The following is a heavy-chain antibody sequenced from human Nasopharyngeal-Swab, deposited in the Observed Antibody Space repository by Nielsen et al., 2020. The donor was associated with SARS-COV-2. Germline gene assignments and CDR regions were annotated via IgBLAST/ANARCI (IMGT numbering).Heavy chain of an antibody. CDR1: GDTFTSYG. CDR3: ARNPGYYDFWSGYPNWFDP. Sequence: SVKVSCKAYGDTFTSYGISWVRQAPGEGLEWMGGIIPIFGTANYAQKFQGRVTITADESTSTAYMELSSLRSEDTAVYYCARNPGYYDFWSGYPNWFDPWGQGTLVTVSS. V-gene: IGHV1-69*13. CDR2: IIPIFGTA. J-gene: IGHJ5*02. D-gene: IGHD3-3*01.